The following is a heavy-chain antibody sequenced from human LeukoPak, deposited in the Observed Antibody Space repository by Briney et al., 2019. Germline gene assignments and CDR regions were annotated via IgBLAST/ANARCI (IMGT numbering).Heavy chain of an antibody. Sequence: SQTLSLTCTVSGGSISSGSYYWSWIRQPAGKGLEWIGRIYTSGSTNYNPSLKSRVTISVDTSKNQFSLKLSSVTAADTAVYYCARSVYYYGSGSYPEYWGQGTLVTVSS. J-gene: IGHJ4*02. CDR3: ARSVYYYGSGSYPEY. V-gene: IGHV4-61*02. D-gene: IGHD3-10*01. CDR1: GGSISSGSYY. CDR2: IYTSGST.